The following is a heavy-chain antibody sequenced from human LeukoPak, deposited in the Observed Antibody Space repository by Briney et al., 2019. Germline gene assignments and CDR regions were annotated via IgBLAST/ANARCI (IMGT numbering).Heavy chain of an antibody. CDR3: ARTSHHYYGSGKNLTPWPAGLDV. Sequence: SETLSLTCTVSGGSFSDYYWTWIRQPPGKGLEWIGYSGSAKYNPSLKSRVTISTETSKTHFSLTLSNVTAADTAVYYCARTSHHYYGSGKNLTPWPAGLDVWGPGTTVTVS. CDR1: GGSFSDYY. D-gene: IGHD3-10*01. J-gene: IGHJ6*02. CDR2: SGSA. V-gene: IGHV4-59*01.